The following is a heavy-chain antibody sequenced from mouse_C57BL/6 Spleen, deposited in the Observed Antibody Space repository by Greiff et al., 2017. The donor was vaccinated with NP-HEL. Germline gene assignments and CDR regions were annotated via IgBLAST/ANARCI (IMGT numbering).Heavy chain of an antibody. Sequence: EVQGVESGGDLVKPGGSLKLSCAASGFTFSSYGMSWVRQTPDKRLEWVATISSGGSYTYYPDSVTGRFTISRDNAKNTLYLQMSSLKSEDTAMYYCARTSVRGDAMDYWGQGTSVTVSS. CDR1: GFTFSSYG. CDR3: ARTSVRGDAMDY. CDR2: ISSGGSYT. D-gene: IGHD2-14*01. J-gene: IGHJ4*01. V-gene: IGHV5-6*01.